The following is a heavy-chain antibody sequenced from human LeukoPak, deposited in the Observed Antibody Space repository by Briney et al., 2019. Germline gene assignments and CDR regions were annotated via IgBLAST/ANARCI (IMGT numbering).Heavy chain of an antibody. Sequence: SQTLSLTCAISGDSVSSNSAAWNWIRQSPSRGLEWLGRTYYRSKWYNDYAVSVKSQITINPDTSKNQFSLQLNSVTPEDTAVYYCARGVRSSRLGELSYDYWGQGTLVTVSS. J-gene: IGHJ4*02. CDR3: ARGVRSSRLGELSYDY. V-gene: IGHV6-1*01. CDR1: GDSVSSNSAA. D-gene: IGHD3-16*02. CDR2: TYYRSKWYN.